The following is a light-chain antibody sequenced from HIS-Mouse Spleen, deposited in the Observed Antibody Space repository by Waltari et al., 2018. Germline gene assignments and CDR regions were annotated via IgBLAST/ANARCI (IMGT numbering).Light chain of an antibody. Sequence: QSVLTQPPSASGTPGQRVTISCSGSSSNIGSNYVYWYQQLPGTAPKLLIYRNNQGPSGVPDRFSGSKSGTSASLAISGLRSEDEADYYCNSRDSSGNHVVFGGGTKLTVL. CDR2: RNN. CDR3: NSRDSSGNHVV. V-gene: IGLV1-47*01. J-gene: IGLJ2*01. CDR1: SSNIGSNY.